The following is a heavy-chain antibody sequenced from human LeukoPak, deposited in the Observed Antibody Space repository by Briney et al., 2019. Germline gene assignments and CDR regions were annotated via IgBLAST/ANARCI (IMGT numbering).Heavy chain of an antibody. Sequence: ASVKLSCKASQSTFTAYYMHWVQQAPGKGRKCLGLFHPENAETKYAEKFKGRVNITADTSTDTAYMELSSLGAEDTAVYYCATDLGQQGLNFDYWGQGTLVTVSS. V-gene: IGHV1-69-2*01. CDR3: ATDLGQQGLNFDY. CDR1: QSTFTAYY. J-gene: IGHJ4*02. D-gene: IGHD6-25*01. CDR2: FHPENAET.